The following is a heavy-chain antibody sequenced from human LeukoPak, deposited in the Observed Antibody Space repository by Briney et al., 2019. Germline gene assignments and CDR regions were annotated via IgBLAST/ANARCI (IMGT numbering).Heavy chain of an antibody. J-gene: IGHJ4*02. D-gene: IGHD6-13*01. CDR2: IYTSGNT. Sequence: PSETLSLTCTVSGGSISSYYWSWVRQPAGKGLEWIGRIYTSGNTNCNPSLKGRVTMSVDTSKNQFSLNLSSVTAADTAVYYCARGRGSSWYYFDYWGQGTLVTVSS. CDR1: GGSISSYY. V-gene: IGHV4-4*07. CDR3: ARGRGSSWYYFDY.